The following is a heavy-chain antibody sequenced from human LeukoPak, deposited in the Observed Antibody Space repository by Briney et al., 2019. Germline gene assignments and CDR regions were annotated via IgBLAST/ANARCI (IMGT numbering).Heavy chain of an antibody. CDR2: IYYSGST. D-gene: IGHD3-3*01. V-gene: IGHV4-59*01. CDR3: ARAGGGEYYAFWSGYQVWFDY. CDR1: GGSISSYY. J-gene: IGHJ4*02. Sequence: PSETLSLTCTVSGGSISSYYWSWIRQPPGKGLEWIGYIYYSGSTNYNPSLKSRVTISVDTSKNQFSLKLSSVTAADTAVYYCARAGGGEYYAFWSGYQVWFDYWGQGTLVTVSS.